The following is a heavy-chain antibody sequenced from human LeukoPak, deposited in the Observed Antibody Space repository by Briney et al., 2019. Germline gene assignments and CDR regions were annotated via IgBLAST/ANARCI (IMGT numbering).Heavy chain of an antibody. CDR1: GDSVSSNSAA. V-gene: IGHV6-1*01. J-gene: IGHJ4*02. CDR3: ARFKPQLWPFDY. CDR2: TYYRSKWYN. D-gene: IGHD5-18*01. Sequence: SQTLSLTCAISGDSVSSNSAAWNWIRQSPSRGLEWLGRTYYRSKWYNDYAVSVKSRITINPDTSKNQFSLKLSSVTAADTAVYYCARFKPQLWPFDYWGQGTLVTVSS.